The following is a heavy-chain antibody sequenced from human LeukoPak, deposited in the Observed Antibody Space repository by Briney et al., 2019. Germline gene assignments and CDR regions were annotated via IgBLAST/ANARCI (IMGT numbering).Heavy chain of an antibody. V-gene: IGHV4-34*01. J-gene: IGHJ6*02. CDR3: ARGRHSSGWPLYYYYGMDV. CDR2: INHSGST. Sequence: SETLSLTCAVYGGSFSGYYWSWIRQPPGKGLEWIGVINHSGSTNYNPSLKSRVTISVDTSKNQFSLKLSSVTAADTAVYYCARGRHSSGWPLYYYYGMDVWGQGTTVTVSS. D-gene: IGHD6-19*01. CDR1: GGSFSGYY.